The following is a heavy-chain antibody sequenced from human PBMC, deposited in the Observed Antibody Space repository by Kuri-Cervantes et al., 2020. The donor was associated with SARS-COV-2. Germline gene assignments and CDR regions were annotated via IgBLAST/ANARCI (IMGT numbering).Heavy chain of an antibody. Sequence: ASVKVSCKASGYTFTSYAMNWVRQAPGQGLEWMGWINTNTGNPTYAQGFTGRFVFTLDTSVSTAYLQISSLKAEDTAVYYCARDKLGSYPYYYYYHMDVWGKGTTVTVSS. CDR2: INTNTGNP. D-gene: IGHD1-26*01. CDR1: GYTFTSYA. CDR3: ARDKLGSYPYYYYYHMDV. J-gene: IGHJ6*03. V-gene: IGHV7-4-1*02.